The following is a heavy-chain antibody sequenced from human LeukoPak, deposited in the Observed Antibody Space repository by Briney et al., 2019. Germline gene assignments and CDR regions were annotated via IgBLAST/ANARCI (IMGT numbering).Heavy chain of an antibody. J-gene: IGHJ5*02. CDR1: GFTFSSYA. CDR2: ISGSGGST. CDR3: GGRPSSKWELRIDP. Sequence: AGGSLRLSCAASGFTFSSYAMSWVRQAPGKGLEWVSAISGSGGSTYYADSVKGRFTISRDNSKNTLYLQMNSLRAEDTAVYYCGGRPSSKWELRIDPWGQGTLVTVSS. D-gene: IGHD1-26*01. V-gene: IGHV3-23*01.